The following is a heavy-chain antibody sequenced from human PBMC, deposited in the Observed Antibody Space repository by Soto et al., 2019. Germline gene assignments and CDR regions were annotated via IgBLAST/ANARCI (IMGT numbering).Heavy chain of an antibody. CDR3: ARGGPMNWFDP. Sequence: PSETLSLICTVSGGSISGFYWSWIRQPPGKGLEWIGYIYYSGSTNYNPSLKSRVTISVDTSKNQFSLKLSSVTAADTAVYYCARGGPMNWFDPWGQGTLVTVSS. J-gene: IGHJ5*02. V-gene: IGHV4-59*12. D-gene: IGHD2-2*01. CDR2: IYYSGST. CDR1: GGSISGFY.